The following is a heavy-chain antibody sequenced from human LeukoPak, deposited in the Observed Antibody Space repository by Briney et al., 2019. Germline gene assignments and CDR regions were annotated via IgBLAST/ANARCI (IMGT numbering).Heavy chain of an antibody. CDR1: GGSFSGYY. V-gene: IGHV4-34*01. Sequence: PSETLSLTCAVYGGSFSGYYWSWIRQPPGKGLEWIGEINHSGNTNYNPSLKSRVTISVDTSKNQFSLKLSSVTAADTAVYYCARYIAAAGKGPRMRYFDLWGRGTLVTVSS. D-gene: IGHD6-13*01. CDR3: ARYIAAAGKGPRMRYFDL. CDR2: INHSGNT. J-gene: IGHJ2*01.